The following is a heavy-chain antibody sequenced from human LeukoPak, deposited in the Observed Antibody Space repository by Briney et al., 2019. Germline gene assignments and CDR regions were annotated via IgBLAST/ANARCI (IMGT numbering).Heavy chain of an antibody. D-gene: IGHD6-6*01. V-gene: IGHV1-69*13. Sequence: GASVKVSCKASGGTFSSYAISWVRQAPGQGLEWMGGIIPIFGTANYAQKFQGRVTITADESTSTAYMERSSLRSEDTAVYYCRYSSSAQYFDYWGQGTLVTVSS. CDR3: RYSSSAQYFDY. CDR2: IIPIFGTA. CDR1: GGTFSSYA. J-gene: IGHJ4*02.